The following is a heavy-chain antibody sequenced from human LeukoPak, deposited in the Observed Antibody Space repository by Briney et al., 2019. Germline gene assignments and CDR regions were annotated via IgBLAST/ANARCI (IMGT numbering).Heavy chain of an antibody. CDR2: ISSSDNTI. J-gene: IGHJ4*02. D-gene: IGHD5-12*01. CDR3: ARAMRSGYDY. V-gene: IGHV3-48*02. CDR1: GFTFCSYG. Sequence: PGGSLRLSCAASGFTFCSYGMNWVRQVRQAPGKGLEWLSYISSSDNTIYYADSVKGRFTISRDNAKNSLYLHMNGLRDEDTAVYYCARAMRSGYDYWGQGTLVTVSS.